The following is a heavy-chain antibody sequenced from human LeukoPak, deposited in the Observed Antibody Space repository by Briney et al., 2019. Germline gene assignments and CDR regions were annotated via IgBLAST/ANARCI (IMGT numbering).Heavy chain of an antibody. CDR1: GGSISSSNW. Sequence: SGTLSLTCAVSGGSISSSNWWSWVRQPPGKGLEWIGEIYHSGNTNYNPSLKSRVTISVDKSKNQFSLKLSSVTAADTAVYYCARERSGSEIFARSFDIWGQGTMVTVSS. CDR3: ARERSGSEIFARSFDI. V-gene: IGHV4-4*02. CDR2: IYHSGNT. J-gene: IGHJ3*02. D-gene: IGHD3-3*01.